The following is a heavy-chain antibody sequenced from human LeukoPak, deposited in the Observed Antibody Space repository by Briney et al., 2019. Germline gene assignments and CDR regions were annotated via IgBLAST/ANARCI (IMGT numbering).Heavy chain of an antibody. Sequence: PSETLSLTCTVSGGSISNYYWSWIRQPPGKGLEWIGFIYYSGSTTYNPSLKSRVTISVDTSKNQFSLKLSSVTAADKAVYYCARHKMGGTGSFDYWGQGTLVTVSS. J-gene: IGHJ4*02. CDR2: IYYSGST. D-gene: IGHD3-16*01. CDR3: ARHKMGGTGSFDY. V-gene: IGHV4-59*08. CDR1: GGSISNYY.